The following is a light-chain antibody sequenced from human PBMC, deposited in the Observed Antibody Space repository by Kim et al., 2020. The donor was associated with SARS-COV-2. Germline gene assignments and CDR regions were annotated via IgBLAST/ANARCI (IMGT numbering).Light chain of an antibody. CDR2: DAS. J-gene: IGKJ2*01. V-gene: IGKV1-33*01. CDR1: QDIRNY. Sequence: DIQMTQSPSSLSASVGDRVTITCQASQDIRNYVNWYQQKPGTAPKLLIHDASNLETGVPPRFSGSGSGTDFTFAISGLQPEDIATYYCQQYDNIPFAFGQGTKLEIK. CDR3: QQYDNIPFA.